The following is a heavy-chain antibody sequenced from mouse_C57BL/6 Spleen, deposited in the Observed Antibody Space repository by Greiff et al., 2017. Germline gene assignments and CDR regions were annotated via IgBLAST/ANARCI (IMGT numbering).Heavy chain of an antibody. J-gene: IGHJ2*01. D-gene: IGHD1-1*01. Sequence: VQLQQSGAELVKPGASVKISCKASGYAFSSSWMNWVKQRPGKGLEWIGKIYPGDGDTNYNGKFKGKATLTADKSSSTAYMQLSSLTSEDSAVYFCARHGSSFYDFDYWGQGTTLTVSS. CDR2: IYPGDGDT. CDR3: ARHGSSFYDFDY. V-gene: IGHV1-80*01. CDR1: GYAFSSSW.